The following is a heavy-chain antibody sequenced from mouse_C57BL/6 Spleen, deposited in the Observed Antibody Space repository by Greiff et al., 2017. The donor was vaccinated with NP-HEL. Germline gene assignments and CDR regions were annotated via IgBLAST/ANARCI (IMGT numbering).Heavy chain of an antibody. Sequence: EVQGVESGGGLVKPGGSLKLSCAASGFTFSSYAMSWVRQTPEKRLEWVATISDGGSYTYYPDNVKGRFTISRDNAKNNLYLQMSHLKSEDTAMYYCARDQGGNYDAMDYWGQGTSVTVSS. CDR1: GFTFSSYA. V-gene: IGHV5-4*01. CDR3: ARDQGGNYDAMDY. J-gene: IGHJ4*01. CDR2: ISDGGSYT. D-gene: IGHD1-1*02.